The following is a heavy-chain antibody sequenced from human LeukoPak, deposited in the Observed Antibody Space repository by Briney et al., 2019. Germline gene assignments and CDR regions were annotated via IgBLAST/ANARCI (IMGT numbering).Heavy chain of an antibody. CDR1: GGSISSGDYY. V-gene: IGHV4-30-4*08. J-gene: IGHJ3*02. Sequence: SETLSLTCTVSGGSISSGDYYWSWIRQPPGKGLEWIGYIYYSGSTYYNPSLKSRVTISVDTSKNQFSLKLSSVTAADAAVFYCATSSGWYSPNGFDIWGQGTMVTVSS. CDR2: IYYSGST. CDR3: ATSSGWYSPNGFDI. D-gene: IGHD6-19*01.